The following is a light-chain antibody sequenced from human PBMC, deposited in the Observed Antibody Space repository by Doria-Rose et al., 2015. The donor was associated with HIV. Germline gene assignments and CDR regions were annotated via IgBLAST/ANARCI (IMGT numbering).Light chain of an antibody. J-gene: IGKJ1*01. V-gene: IGKV3-20*01. Sequence: TQSPGTLSLSPGERATLSCRASQSFSSTYLAWYQQKPGQAPSLLIYDGSTRATSNPDRFSASGSGTDFTLTINRLEPEDFALYYCHQYGTSWTFGQGTKVEI. CDR3: HQYGTSWT. CDR2: DGS. CDR1: QSFSSTY.